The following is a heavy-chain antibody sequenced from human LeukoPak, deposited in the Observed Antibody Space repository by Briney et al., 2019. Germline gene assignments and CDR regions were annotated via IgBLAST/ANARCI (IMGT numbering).Heavy chain of an antibody. V-gene: IGHV4-34*01. D-gene: IGHD3-10*01. Sequence: SETLSLTCAVYGGSFSSYYWSWIRQPPGKGLEWIGEINHSGSPNYNPSLKSRVTISIYTSKNQFSLKLSSVTAADTAIYYCARGHIGAGPTTFDYWGQGTLVTVSS. CDR1: GGSFSSYY. CDR2: INHSGSP. CDR3: ARGHIGAGPTTFDY. J-gene: IGHJ4*02.